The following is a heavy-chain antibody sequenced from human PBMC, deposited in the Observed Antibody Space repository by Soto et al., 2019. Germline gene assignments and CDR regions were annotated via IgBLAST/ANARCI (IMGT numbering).Heavy chain of an antibody. CDR2: IYTSGST. Sequence: QVQLQESGPGLVKPSETLSLTCTVSGGSISSYYWSWIRQPAGKGLEWIGRIYTSGSTNYNPSLKSRVTMSVDTSKNQFSLKLSAVTAADTAVYYCARVAVAGKHEGDFDYWGQGTLVTVSS. V-gene: IGHV4-4*07. J-gene: IGHJ4*02. D-gene: IGHD6-19*01. CDR1: GGSISSYY. CDR3: ARVAVAGKHEGDFDY.